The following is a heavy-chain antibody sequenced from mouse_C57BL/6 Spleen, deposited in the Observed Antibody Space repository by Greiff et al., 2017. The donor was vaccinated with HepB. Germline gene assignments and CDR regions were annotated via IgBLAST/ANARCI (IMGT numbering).Heavy chain of an antibody. Sequence: QVQLQQSGAELVKPGASVKLSCKASGYTFTSYWMHWVKQRPGQGLEWIGMIHPNSGSTNYNEKFKSKATLTVDKSSSTAYMQLSSLTSEDSAVYYCARDSNYVMFAYWGQGTLVTVSA. J-gene: IGHJ3*01. CDR1: GYTFTSYW. CDR3: ARDSNYVMFAY. V-gene: IGHV1-64*01. CDR2: IHPNSGST. D-gene: IGHD2-5*01.